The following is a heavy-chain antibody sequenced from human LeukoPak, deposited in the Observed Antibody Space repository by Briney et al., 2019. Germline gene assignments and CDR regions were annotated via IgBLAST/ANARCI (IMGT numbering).Heavy chain of an antibody. CDR1: GFTFSSYW. CDR3: AKVLASGGLPTYYYYYMDV. D-gene: IGHD2-21*02. V-gene: IGHV3-7*01. J-gene: IGHJ6*03. Sequence: GGSLRLSCAASGFTFSSYWMSWVRQALGKGLEWVANIKQDGSEKNYVDSVKGRFTISRDNARKSLYLQMNSLRAEDTAVYYCAKVLASGGLPTYYYYYMDVWGKGTTVTISS. CDR2: IKQDGSEK.